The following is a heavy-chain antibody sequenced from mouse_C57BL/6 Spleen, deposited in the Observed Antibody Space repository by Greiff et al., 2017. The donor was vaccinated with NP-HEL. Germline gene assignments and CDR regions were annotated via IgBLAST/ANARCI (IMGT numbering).Heavy chain of an antibody. CDR1: GYTFTSYW. CDR3: ARRETGRGY. CDR2: IHPNSGST. D-gene: IGHD4-1*01. Sequence: QVQLQQPGAELVKPGASVKLSCKASGYTFTSYWMHWVKQRPGQGLEWIGMIHPNSGSTNYNEKFTSKATLTVDKSSSTAYMQLSSLTSEDSAVYYCARRETGRGYWGQGTTLTVSS. V-gene: IGHV1-64*01. J-gene: IGHJ2*01.